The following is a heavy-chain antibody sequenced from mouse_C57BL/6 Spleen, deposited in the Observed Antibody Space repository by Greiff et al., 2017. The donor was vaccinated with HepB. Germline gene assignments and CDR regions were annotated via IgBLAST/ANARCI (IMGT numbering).Heavy chain of an antibody. D-gene: IGHD4-1*01. V-gene: IGHV5-9*01. CDR2: ISGGGGNT. CDR1: GFTFSSYT. J-gene: IGHJ3*01. CDR3: ANNWEFAY. Sequence: DVMLVESGGGLVKPGGSLKLSCAASGFTFSSYTMSWVRQTPEKRLEWVATISGGGGNTYYPDSVKGRFTISRDNAKNTLYLQMSSLRSEDTALYYCANNWEFAYWGQGTLVTVSA.